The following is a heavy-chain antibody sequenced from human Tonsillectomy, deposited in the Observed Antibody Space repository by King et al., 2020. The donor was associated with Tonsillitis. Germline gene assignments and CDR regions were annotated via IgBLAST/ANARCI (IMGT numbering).Heavy chain of an antibody. Sequence: VQLVESGGGLVQPGGSLRPSCAASGFTVSSNYMSWVRQAPGKGLEWVSVIYSDAGTYYADSVKGRFTISRHNSKNTLYLQMNSLRAEDTAVYYCAMISSSSSPYYYYDMDVWGQGTTVTVSS. CDR3: AMISSSSSPYYYYDMDV. D-gene: IGHD6-6*01. CDR1: GFTVSSNY. V-gene: IGHV3-53*04. CDR2: IYSDAGT. J-gene: IGHJ6*02.